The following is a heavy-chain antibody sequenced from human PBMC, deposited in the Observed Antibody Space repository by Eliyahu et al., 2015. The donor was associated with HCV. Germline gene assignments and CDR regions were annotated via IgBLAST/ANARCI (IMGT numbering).Heavy chain of an antibody. D-gene: IGHD4-17*01. CDR2: ISWNSGSI. V-gene: IGHV3-9*01. J-gene: IGHJ3*02. CDR1: GFTFDVYA. CDR3: AKGLKNDYGDYFCAFDI. Sequence: EVQLVESGGGLVQPGXSLRLSCAASGFTFDVYAMHWVRQAPGKGLEWVSGISWNSGSIGYADSVKGRFTISRDNAKNSLYLQMNSLRAEDTALYYCAKGLKNDYGDYFCAFDIWGQGTMVTVSS.